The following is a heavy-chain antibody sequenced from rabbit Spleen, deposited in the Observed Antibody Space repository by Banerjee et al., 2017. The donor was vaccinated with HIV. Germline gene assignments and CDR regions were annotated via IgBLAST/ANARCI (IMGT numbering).Heavy chain of an antibody. J-gene: IGHJ4*01. CDR3: ARGEHFSVGFSAFAIYLDL. CDR2: IYGGSGGST. D-gene: IGHD6-1*01. V-gene: IGHV1S40*01. Sequence: QSLEESGGDRVKPGASLTLTCTASGFSFSNSYYMCWVRQAPGKGLECIACIYGGSGGSTWYASWAKGRFTISKTSSTTVTLQVTSLTAADTATYFCARGEHFSVGFSAFAIYLDLWGQGTLVTVS. CDR1: GFSFSNSYY.